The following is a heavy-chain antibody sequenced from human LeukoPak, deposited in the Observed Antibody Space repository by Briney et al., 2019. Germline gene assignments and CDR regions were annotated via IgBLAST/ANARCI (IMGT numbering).Heavy chain of an antibody. V-gene: IGHV1-18*01. D-gene: IGHD4-17*01. J-gene: IGHJ4*02. Sequence: ASVKVSCKASGYTFTSYGISWVRQAPGQGLEWMGWISAYNGNTNYAQKLQGRVTMTTDTSMSTAYMELRSLRSDDTAVYYCARDQVLLYGDYVHLAYWGQGTLVTVSS. CDR1: GYTFTSYG. CDR3: ARDQVLLYGDYVHLAY. CDR2: ISAYNGNT.